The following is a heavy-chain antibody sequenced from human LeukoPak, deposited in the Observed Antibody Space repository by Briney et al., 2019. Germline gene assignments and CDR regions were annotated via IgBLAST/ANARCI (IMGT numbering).Heavy chain of an antibody. D-gene: IGHD5-18*01. J-gene: IGHJ6*03. V-gene: IGHV3-20*04. Sequence: PGGSLRLSCAASGFTFDDYGMSWVRQAPGKGLEWVSGINWNGGSTGYADSVKGRFTISRDNAKNSLYLQMNSLRAEDTALYYCARGRGYSYGSVYYMDVWGKGTTVTVSS. CDR1: GFTFDDYG. CDR2: INWNGGST. CDR3: ARGRGYSYGSVYYMDV.